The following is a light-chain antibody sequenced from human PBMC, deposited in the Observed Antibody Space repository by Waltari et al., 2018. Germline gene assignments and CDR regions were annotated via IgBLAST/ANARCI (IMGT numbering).Light chain of an antibody. CDR1: SSNIGQNA. CDR2: NDY. CDR3: AAWDDTLNGYV. V-gene: IGLV1-36*01. J-gene: IGLJ1*01. Sequence: QSVLTQPPSVSGAPRQRVTISCSGSSSNIGQNAVNWYQKLPGEAPKLLIYNDYLRPSGASDRFSGSKSGTSASLAISGLQSEDEADYYCAAWDDTLNGYVFGSGTKVTVL.